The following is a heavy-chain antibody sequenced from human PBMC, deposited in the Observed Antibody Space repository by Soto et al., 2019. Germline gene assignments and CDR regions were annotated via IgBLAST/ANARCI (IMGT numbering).Heavy chain of an antibody. Sequence: QVQLQESGPGLVKPSETLSLTCAVSGDSISSYYCMWIRQPPGKGLESIGYLYYGRSANYNPSLNGRVTLSGDTSTNQCALTLSSMPAADTACYYFALLSMAVVPEYWGPGTLVTVSS. D-gene: IGHD3-22*01. CDR2: LYYGRSA. CDR3: ALLSMAVVPEY. V-gene: IGHV4-59*01. J-gene: IGHJ1*01. CDR1: GDSISSYY.